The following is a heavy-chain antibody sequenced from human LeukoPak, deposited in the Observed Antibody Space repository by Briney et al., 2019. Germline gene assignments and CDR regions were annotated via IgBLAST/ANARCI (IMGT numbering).Heavy chain of an antibody. CDR1: GGSISSYY. D-gene: IGHD6-6*01. V-gene: IGHV4-59*01. CDR2: IYYRGST. CDR3: ASQRRGSIDY. J-gene: IGHJ4*02. Sequence: PSETLSLTCTVSGGSISSYYWSWLRQPPGKGLKWIGYIYYRGSTNYNPSLKSRVTISVDTSKNQFSLKLSSVTAADTAVYYCASQRRGSIDYWGQGTLVTVSS.